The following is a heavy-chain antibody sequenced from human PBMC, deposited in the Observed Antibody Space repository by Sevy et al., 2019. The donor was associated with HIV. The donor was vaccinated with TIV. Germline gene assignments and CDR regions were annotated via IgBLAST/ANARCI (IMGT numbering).Heavy chain of an antibody. J-gene: IGHJ4*02. CDR1: GFTFSSYA. V-gene: IGHV3-23*01. Sequence: GGSLRLSCAASGFTFSSYAMSWVRQAPGKGLEWVSAISGSGGSTYYADSVKGRFTISRDNSKNTLYLQMNSLRAKDTAVYYCAKDPDYITIFGVVNTAIFDYWGQGTLVTVSS. CDR2: ISGSGGST. CDR3: AKDPDYITIFGVVNTAIFDY. D-gene: IGHD3-3*01.